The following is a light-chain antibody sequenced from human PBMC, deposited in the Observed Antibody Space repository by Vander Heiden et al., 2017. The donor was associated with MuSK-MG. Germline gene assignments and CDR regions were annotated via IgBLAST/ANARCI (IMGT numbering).Light chain of an antibody. CDR1: SSNIGAGYD. V-gene: IGLV1-40*01. Sequence: QSVLTQPPSLSGAPGQRVTISCTGSSSNIGAGYDVHWYQQLPGTAPKLLIYGNSNRPSGVPDRFSGSKSGTSASLAITGLQAEDDADYYCQSYDSSLTVWVFGGGTKLTVL. CDR2: GNS. CDR3: QSYDSSLTVWV. J-gene: IGLJ3*02.